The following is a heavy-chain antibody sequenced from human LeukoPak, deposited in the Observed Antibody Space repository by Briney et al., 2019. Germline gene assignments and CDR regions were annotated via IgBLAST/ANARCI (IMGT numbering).Heavy chain of an antibody. Sequence: GGSLRLSCAVSGFTFSSYWMSWVRQAPGKGLEWVANIKEDGSEKYYVDSVKGRFTISRDNAKNSLYLQMNSLRAEDTAVYYCATLYGGSTDYWGQGTLVTVSS. D-gene: IGHD5-12*01. CDR1: GFTFSSYW. V-gene: IGHV3-7*01. CDR2: IKEDGSEK. J-gene: IGHJ4*02. CDR3: ATLYGGSTDY.